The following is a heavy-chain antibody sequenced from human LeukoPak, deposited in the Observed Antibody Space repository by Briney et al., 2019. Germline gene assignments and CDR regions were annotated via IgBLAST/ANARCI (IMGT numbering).Heavy chain of an antibody. CDR1: GGSISSSAYY. V-gene: IGHV4-39*07. Sequence: PSETLSLTCTVSGGSISSSAYYWGWVRQPPGKGLEWIGSIYYSGGTYYNPSLKSRVTISVDTSKNQFSLKLSSVTAADTAVYYCASSSGPEGYWGQGTLVTVSS. CDR3: ASSSGPEGY. D-gene: IGHD6-6*01. J-gene: IGHJ4*02. CDR2: IYYSGGT.